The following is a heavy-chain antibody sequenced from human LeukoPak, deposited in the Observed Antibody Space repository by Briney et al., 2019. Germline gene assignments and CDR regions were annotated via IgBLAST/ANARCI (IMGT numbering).Heavy chain of an antibody. CDR3: ARGFSSSWFQRANWFDP. Sequence: SETLSLTCAVYGGSFSGYYWSWIRQPPGKGLEWIGEINHSGSTNYNPSLKSRVTISVDTSKNQFSLKLSSVTAADTAVYYCARGFSSSWFQRANWFDPWGQGTLVTVSS. V-gene: IGHV4-34*01. D-gene: IGHD6-13*01. CDR2: INHSGST. J-gene: IGHJ5*02. CDR1: GGSFSGYY.